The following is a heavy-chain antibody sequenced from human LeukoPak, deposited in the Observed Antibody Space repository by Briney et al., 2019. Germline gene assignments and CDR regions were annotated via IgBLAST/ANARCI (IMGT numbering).Heavy chain of an antibody. J-gene: IGHJ4*02. CDR2: ITGSGGST. CDR1: GFTFSSYA. D-gene: IGHD2-2*01. Sequence: GASLRLSCAASGFTFSSYAMSWVRQAPGKGLEWVSTITGSGGSTYYADSVKGRFTISRDNSKNTLYLQMNSLRAEDTAVYHCALSRTLDYWGQGTLVTVSS. V-gene: IGHV3-23*01. CDR3: ALSRTLDY.